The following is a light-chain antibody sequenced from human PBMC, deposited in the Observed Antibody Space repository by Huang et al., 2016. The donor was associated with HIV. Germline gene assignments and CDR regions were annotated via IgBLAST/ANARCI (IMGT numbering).Light chain of an antibody. CDR2: GAS. CDR1: QSISSN. J-gene: IGKJ2*01. CDR3: QQYDQWPPGYT. Sequence: EIVMTQSPATLFVSPGERATLSCRASQSISSNLAGYQQKPGQAPRVLIYGASTRASCVPARFSCAGSGTEFTLTISSLQSEDLAVYYCQQYDQWPPGYTFGQGTKL. V-gene: IGKV3-15*01.